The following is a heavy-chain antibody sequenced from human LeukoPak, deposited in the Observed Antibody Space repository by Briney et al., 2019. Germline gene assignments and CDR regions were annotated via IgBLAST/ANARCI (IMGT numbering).Heavy chain of an antibody. CDR2: VSGSGGSA. J-gene: IGHJ5*02. CDR3: AKRTDVLTGYYNA. Sequence: GGSLRLSCAASGFTFSSYAMSWVRQASGKGLEWVSHVSGSGGSAYYADSVKGRFTISRDNSKNALYLQMNSLRGDDTAVYYCAKRTDVLTGYYNAWGLGTLVTVSS. D-gene: IGHD3-9*01. CDR1: GFTFSSYA. V-gene: IGHV3-23*01.